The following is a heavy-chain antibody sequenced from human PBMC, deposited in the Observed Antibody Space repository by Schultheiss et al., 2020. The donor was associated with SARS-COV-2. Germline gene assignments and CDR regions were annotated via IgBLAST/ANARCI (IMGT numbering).Heavy chain of an antibody. V-gene: IGHV1-18*01. D-gene: IGHD3-16*02. CDR3: ARDHKMITFGGVIVPNYGMDV. Sequence: ASVKVSCKASGGTFSSYIISWVRQAPGQGLEWMGWISAYNGNTNYAQKLQGRVTMTTDTSTSTAYMELRSLRSDDTAVYYCARDHKMITFGGVIVPNYGMDVWGQGTTVTVSS. CDR2: ISAYNGNT. CDR1: GGTFSSYI. J-gene: IGHJ6*02.